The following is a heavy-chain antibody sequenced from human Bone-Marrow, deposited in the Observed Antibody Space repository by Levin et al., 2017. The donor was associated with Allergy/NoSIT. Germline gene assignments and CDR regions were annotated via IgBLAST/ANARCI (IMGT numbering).Heavy chain of an antibody. CDR1: GSTFTSYG. CDR2: VIAMIGRA. J-gene: IGHJ4*02. Sequence: KISCKASGSTFTSYGFSWVRQTPGQGLEWMGRVIAMIGRAEYAENFQGRLTITADKSTGTAYMELSSLKSEDTAVYYCATDLTDYVWGSYRRFDNWGQGTRITVS. D-gene: IGHD3-16*02. CDR3: ATDLTDYVWGSYRRFDN. V-gene: IGHV1-69*04.